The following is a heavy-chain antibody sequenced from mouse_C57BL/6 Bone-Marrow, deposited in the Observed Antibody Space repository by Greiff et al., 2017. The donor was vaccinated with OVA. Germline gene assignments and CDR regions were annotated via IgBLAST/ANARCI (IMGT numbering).Heavy chain of an antibody. CDR1: GYTFPSYW. J-gene: IGHJ2*01. CDR3: ARSITTVVEEADY. V-gene: IGHV1-69*01. Sequence: KESCQASGYTFPSYWMHCVKQRPGQGLEWIGEIDPSDSYTNYNQKFKGKSTLTVDKSSSTAYMQLSSLTSEDSAVYYCARSITTVVEEADYWGQGTTLTVSS. CDR2: IDPSDSYT. D-gene: IGHD1-1*01.